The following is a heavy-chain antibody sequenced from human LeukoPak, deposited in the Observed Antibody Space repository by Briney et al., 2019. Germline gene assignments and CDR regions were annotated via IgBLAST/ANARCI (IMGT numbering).Heavy chain of an antibody. J-gene: IGHJ4*02. CDR1: GYTFTGYY. CDR2: LNPSSGGA. D-gene: IGHD2-2*01. Sequence: ASVKVSCKTSGYTFTGYYLYWVRQAPGQGLEWMGWLNPSSGGAGSALMFQGRVSMTRDTSTSTAYMELSRLTSDDTAVYYCVRGSCSSTICYIDYWGQGTLVTVSA. CDR3: VRGSCSSTICYIDY. V-gene: IGHV1-2*02.